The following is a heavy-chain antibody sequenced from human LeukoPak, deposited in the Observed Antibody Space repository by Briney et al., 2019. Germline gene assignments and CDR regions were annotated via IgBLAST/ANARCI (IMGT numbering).Heavy chain of an antibody. Sequence: KTSETLSLTCTVSGASVGSGSSYWSWIRQPPGKGLEWIGYIYHSGYTTYNPSVKSRVSISVDTSKNQFSLKLSSVTAADTAVYYCARRGSGHYIVFDYWGQGALVTVSS. CDR1: GASVGSGSSY. V-gene: IGHV4-61*01. J-gene: IGHJ4*02. CDR3: ARRGSGHYIVFDY. D-gene: IGHD3-22*01. CDR2: IYHSGYT.